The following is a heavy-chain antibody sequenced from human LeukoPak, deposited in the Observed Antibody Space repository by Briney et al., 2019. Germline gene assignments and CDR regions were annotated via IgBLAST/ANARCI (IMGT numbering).Heavy chain of an antibody. D-gene: IGHD2-21*02. Sequence: GRSLRLSCAASGFTFSSYAMHWVRQAPGKGLEWVAVISYDGSNKYYADSVKGRFTISRDNSKNTLYLQMNSLRAEDTAVYYCARSIVVVTALLDYWGQGTLVTVSS. CDR2: ISYDGSNK. J-gene: IGHJ4*02. V-gene: IGHV3-30*04. CDR3: ARSIVVVTALLDY. CDR1: GFTFSSYA.